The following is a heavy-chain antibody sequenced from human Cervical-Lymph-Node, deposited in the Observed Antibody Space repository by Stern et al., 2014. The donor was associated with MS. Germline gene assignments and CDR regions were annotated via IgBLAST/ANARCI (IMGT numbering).Heavy chain of an antibody. D-gene: IGHD2-8*01. V-gene: IGHV3-73*01. CDR3: TRRDCSNGVCFAADN. Sequence: VQLEESGGGLVQPGGSLRLSCAASGFMFSDSAMHWVRQASGKGLERVGRISSKTNNNATAYATSVKGRFTISRDDAENTAYLQMNSLKTEDTAVYYCTRRDCSNGVCFAADNWGQGTLVTVSS. CDR1: GFMFSDSA. J-gene: IGHJ4*02. CDR2: ISSKTNNNAT.